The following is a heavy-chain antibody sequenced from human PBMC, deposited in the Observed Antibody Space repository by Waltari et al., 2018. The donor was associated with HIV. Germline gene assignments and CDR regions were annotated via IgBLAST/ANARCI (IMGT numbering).Heavy chain of an antibody. Sequence: EVQLVESGGGLVQPGGSLRLSCAASEFTFSSYWTHWVRQAPGKGLVWVSRINSDGSSTSYADSVKGRFTISRDNAKNTLYLQMNSLRAEDTAVYYCARLGYVWGSYRSPRAFDIWGQGTMVTVSS. CDR1: EFTFSSYW. CDR2: INSDGSST. V-gene: IGHV3-74*01. CDR3: ARLGYVWGSYRSPRAFDI. J-gene: IGHJ3*02. D-gene: IGHD3-16*02.